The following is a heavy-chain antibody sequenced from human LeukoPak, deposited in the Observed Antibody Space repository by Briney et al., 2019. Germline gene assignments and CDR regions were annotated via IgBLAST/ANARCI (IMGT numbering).Heavy chain of an antibody. CDR1: GINFGASI. CDR2: LSFDESS. Sequence: GGSLRLSCATSGINFGASIMHWIRQAPGKGLEWVAGLSFDESSYYGGSVEGRFIISGDNSKRTLYLQMNSLKVEDTALYYCAREGHSSGFAPAFDTWGQGTTVTVSS. D-gene: IGHD6-19*01. V-gene: IGHV3-30*04. CDR3: AREGHSSGFAPAFDT. J-gene: IGHJ3*02.